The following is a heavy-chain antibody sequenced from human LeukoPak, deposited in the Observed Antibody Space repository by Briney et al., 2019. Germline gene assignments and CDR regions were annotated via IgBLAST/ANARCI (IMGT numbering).Heavy chain of an antibody. D-gene: IGHD3-10*01. V-gene: IGHV3-48*03. CDR3: ARDSSGNFIPDYFDY. CDR1: GFTLSSFE. Sequence: PGGSLRLSCATSGFTLSSFEMNWVRQAPGKGLEWVSYISSTGNTIYYADSVKGRFTISRDNAKSSLYLRMNSLRAEDTAVYYCARDSSGNFIPDYFDYWGQGTLVTVSS. CDR2: ISSTGNTI. J-gene: IGHJ4*02.